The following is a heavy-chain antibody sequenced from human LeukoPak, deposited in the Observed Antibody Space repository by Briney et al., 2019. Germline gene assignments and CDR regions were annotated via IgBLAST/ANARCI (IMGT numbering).Heavy chain of an antibody. CDR3: ARVRRLVVPAAKVPWFDP. J-gene: IGHJ5*02. Sequence: SETLSLTCAVYGGSFSGYYWSWIRQPPGKGLEWIGEINHSGSTNYNPSLKSRVTISVDTSKNQFSLKLSSVTAADTAVYYCARVRRLVVPAAKVPWFDPWGQGTLVTVSS. CDR2: INHSGST. V-gene: IGHV4-34*01. D-gene: IGHD2-2*01. CDR1: GGSFSGYY.